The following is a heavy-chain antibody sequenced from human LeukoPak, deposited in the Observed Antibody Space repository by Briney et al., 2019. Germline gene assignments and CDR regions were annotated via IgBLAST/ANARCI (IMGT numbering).Heavy chain of an antibody. J-gene: IGHJ4*02. CDR2: ISKNNNFI. V-gene: IGHV3-21*04. D-gene: IGHD5-24*01. CDR3: ARSGYNRLDY. CDR1: GFTFSSYG. Sequence: GGSLRLSCAASGFTFSSYGMHWVRQAPGKGLEYVSSISKNNNFIYYADSVKGRFTISRDNSKSTLYLRTNSLRADDTAVYYCARSGYNRLDYWGQGTLVTVSS.